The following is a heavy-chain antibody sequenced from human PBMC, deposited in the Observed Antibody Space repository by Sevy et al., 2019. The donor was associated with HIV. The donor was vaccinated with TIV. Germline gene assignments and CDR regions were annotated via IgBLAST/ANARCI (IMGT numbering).Heavy chain of an antibody. CDR1: GYTFTSYG. CDR3: ARGYSYGLGYYYYGMDV. J-gene: IGHJ6*02. CDR2: ISAYNDNT. D-gene: IGHD5-18*01. V-gene: IGHV1-18*01. Sequence: ASVKVSCKASGYTFTSYGISWARQAPGLGLEWMGWISAYNDNTNYAQKLQGRVTMTTDTSTSTAYMELRSLRSDDTAVYYCARGYSYGLGYYYYGMDVWGQGTTVTVSS.